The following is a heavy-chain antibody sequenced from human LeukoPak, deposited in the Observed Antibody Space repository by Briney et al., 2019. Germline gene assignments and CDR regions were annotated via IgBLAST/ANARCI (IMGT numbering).Heavy chain of an antibody. CDR2: INTNTGNP. CDR1: GYTFTSYA. V-gene: IGHV7-4-1*02. J-gene: IGHJ3*02. Sequence: ASVKVSCKASGYTFTSYAMNWVRQAPGQGLEWMGWINTNTGNPTYAQGFTGRFVFSLDTSVSTAYLQISSLRSEDTAVYYCAAVGYSSSSREGYAFDIWGQGTMVTVSS. D-gene: IGHD6-6*01. CDR3: AAVGYSSSSREGYAFDI.